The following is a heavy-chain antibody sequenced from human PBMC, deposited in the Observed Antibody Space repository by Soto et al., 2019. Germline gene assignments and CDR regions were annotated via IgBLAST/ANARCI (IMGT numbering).Heavy chain of an antibody. D-gene: IGHD2-21*02. CDR1: GFSVSRSC. Sequence: EVQLVESGGGLVQPGGSLRLSCAASGFSVSRSCLYWVRQAPGKGLEWVSSIYLSGSTYYTDSVKGRFSISRDNSKNTLYLQMNSLGAEDTAIYYCVRGKVGTNPNWLDPWGQGSLVTVSS. V-gene: IGHV3-66*01. J-gene: IGHJ5*02. CDR3: VRGKVGTNPNWLDP. CDR2: IYLSGST.